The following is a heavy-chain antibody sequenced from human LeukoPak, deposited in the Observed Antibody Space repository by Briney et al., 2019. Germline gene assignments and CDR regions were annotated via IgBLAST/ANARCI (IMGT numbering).Heavy chain of an antibody. J-gene: IGHJ5*02. CDR1: GFTFSTYP. CDR3: VKDNPVCES. V-gene: IGHV3-30*04. Sequence: GGSLRLSCIASGFTFSTYPMHWVRQAPGKGLEWVAVISYDGSATSYAESVKGRFTISRDNSKNTLFLEMNGLRVDDTALYYCVKDNPVCESWGQGTLVIVSS. D-gene: IGHD2-21*01. CDR2: ISYDGSAT.